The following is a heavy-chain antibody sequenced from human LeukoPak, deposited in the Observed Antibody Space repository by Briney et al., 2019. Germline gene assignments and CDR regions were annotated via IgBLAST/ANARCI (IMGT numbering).Heavy chain of an antibody. CDR3: AKDTAALSFVIDS. D-gene: IGHD2-15*01. Sequence: PGASLRLSCAASGFTFSNYAMTWVRQAPGKGLEWVSALSGSGNGTYYADSVKGRFTISRDNSKSTLYLRMNSLRAEDTAVYYCAKDTAALSFVIDSWGQGTLVTVSS. CDR1: GFTFSNYA. V-gene: IGHV3-23*01. CDR2: LSGSGNGT. J-gene: IGHJ4*02.